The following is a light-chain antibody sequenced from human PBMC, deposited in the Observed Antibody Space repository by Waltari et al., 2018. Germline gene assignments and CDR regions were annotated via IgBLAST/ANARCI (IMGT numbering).Light chain of an antibody. V-gene: IGKV3-20*01. J-gene: IGKJ1*01. CDR1: QRVTRA. CDR2: GAS. Sequence: EIVLTQSPGTLSLSPGESDTLSRRTSQRVTRALACNQQKPGQAPRLPIYGASNRATGSPDRFSGSGSGTDFSLTISSLEPEDFAVYYCQHYLRLPVTFGQGTKVEVK. CDR3: QHYLRLPVT.